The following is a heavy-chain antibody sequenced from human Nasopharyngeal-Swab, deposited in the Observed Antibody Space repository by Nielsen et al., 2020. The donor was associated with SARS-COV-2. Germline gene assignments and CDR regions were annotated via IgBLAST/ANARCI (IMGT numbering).Heavy chain of an antibody. CDR3: ARDGDDYYDTYDAFDI. Sequence: GGSLRLSCAASGFTFSSYAMHWVRQPPGKGLEWVAVISYDGSNKYYADSVKGRFTISRDNSKNTLYLQMNSLRAEDTAVYYCARDGDDYYDTYDAFDIWGQGTMVTVSS. V-gene: IGHV3-30-3*01. D-gene: IGHD3-22*01. CDR2: ISYDGSNK. CDR1: GFTFSSYA. J-gene: IGHJ3*02.